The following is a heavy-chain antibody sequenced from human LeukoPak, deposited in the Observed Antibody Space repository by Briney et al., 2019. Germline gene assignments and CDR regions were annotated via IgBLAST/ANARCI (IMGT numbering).Heavy chain of an antibody. CDR2: IYPADSDA. Sequence: GESLKISCKGSGYNFANIWIGWVRQKPGEGLEWMGVIYPADSDARYSPSFQGQVTISVDKSISTAYLQWSSLKASDTAMYYCARRLYSSGWYLDYWGQGTLVTVSS. CDR1: GYNFANIW. J-gene: IGHJ4*02. D-gene: IGHD6-19*01. V-gene: IGHV5-51*01. CDR3: ARRLYSSGWYLDY.